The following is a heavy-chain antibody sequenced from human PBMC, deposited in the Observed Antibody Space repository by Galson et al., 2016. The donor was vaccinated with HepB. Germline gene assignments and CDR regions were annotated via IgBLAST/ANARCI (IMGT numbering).Heavy chain of an antibody. Sequence: SETLSLTCSVSGGSVSSPTWWSWVRQSPGKGLEWIGESYHSGTTNYNPSFRRRANIWVDKSKNQFALRLTSMTAADTAVYFCASKKGSSKSHYSNALDVWGQGTAVTVSS. J-gene: IGHJ6*01. CDR2: SYHSGTT. V-gene: IGHV4-4*02. CDR3: ASKKGSSKSHYSNALDV. D-gene: IGHD3-10*01. CDR1: GGSVSSPTW.